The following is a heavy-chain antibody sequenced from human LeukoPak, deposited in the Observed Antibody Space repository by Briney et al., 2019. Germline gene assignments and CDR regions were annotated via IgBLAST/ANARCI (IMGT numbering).Heavy chain of an antibody. CDR1: GFTFSTYA. D-gene: IGHD6-19*01. CDR3: AKCTGRQWLTHFDY. V-gene: IGHV3-23*01. CDR2: ISGSGGST. J-gene: IGHJ4*02. Sequence: GGSLRLSCAGSGFTFSTYAMSWVRQAPGKGLEWVSAISGSGGSTYYADSVKGRFTISRDNSKNTLYLQMNSLRAEDTAVYYCAKCTGRQWLTHFDYWGQGTLVTVSS.